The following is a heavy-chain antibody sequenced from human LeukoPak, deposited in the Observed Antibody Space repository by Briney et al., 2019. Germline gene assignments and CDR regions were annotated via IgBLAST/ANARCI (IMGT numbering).Heavy chain of an antibody. V-gene: IGHV1-18*01. Sequence: ASVKVSCKASGYTFTSYGISWVRQAPGQGLEWMGWISAYNGNTNYAQKLQGRVTMTTDTSTSTAYMELRSLRSDDTAVYYCARPLTFGGVIVDAFDIWGQGTMVTVSS. D-gene: IGHD3-16*02. J-gene: IGHJ3*02. CDR1: GYTFTSYG. CDR2: ISAYNGNT. CDR3: ARPLTFGGVIVDAFDI.